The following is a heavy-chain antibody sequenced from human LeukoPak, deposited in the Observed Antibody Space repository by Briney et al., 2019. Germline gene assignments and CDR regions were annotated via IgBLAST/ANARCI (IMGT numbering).Heavy chain of an antibody. V-gene: IGHV1-69*04. J-gene: IGHJ4*02. CDR2: IILILGIA. Sequence: SVKVSCKASGGTFSSYAISWVRQAPGQGLEWMGRIILILGIANYAQKFQGRVTITADKSTSTAYMELSSLRSEDTAVYYCARQAVAVYYFDYWGQGTLVTVSS. CDR3: ARQAVAVYYFDY. CDR1: GGTFSSYA. D-gene: IGHD6-19*01.